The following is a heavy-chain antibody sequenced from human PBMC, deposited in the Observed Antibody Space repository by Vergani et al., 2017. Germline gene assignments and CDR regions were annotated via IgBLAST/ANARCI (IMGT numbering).Heavy chain of an antibody. CDR3: TTDLKDY. CDR1: GYTFTGYY. CDR2: ISAYNGNT. V-gene: IGHV1-18*04. Sequence: QVQLVQSGAEVKKPGASVKVSCKASGYTFTGYYMHWVRQAPGQGLEWMGWISAYNGNTNYAQKLQGRVTMTEDTSTDTAYMELSSLKTEDTAVYYCTTDLKDYWGQGTLVTVSS. J-gene: IGHJ4*02.